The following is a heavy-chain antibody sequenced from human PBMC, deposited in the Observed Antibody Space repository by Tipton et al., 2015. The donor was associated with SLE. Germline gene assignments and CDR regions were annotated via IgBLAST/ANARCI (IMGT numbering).Heavy chain of an antibody. CDR3: ARDRSGYQWGYFDY. CDR1: GGSFSGYY. V-gene: IGHV4-34*01. Sequence: TLSLTCAVYGGSFSGYYWSWIRQPPGKGLEWIGEINHSGSTNYNPSLKSRVTISVDTSKNYVSLKLSSVTAADTAVYYCARDRSGYQWGYFDYWGQGTLVTVSS. CDR2: INHSGST. D-gene: IGHD3-22*01. J-gene: IGHJ4*02.